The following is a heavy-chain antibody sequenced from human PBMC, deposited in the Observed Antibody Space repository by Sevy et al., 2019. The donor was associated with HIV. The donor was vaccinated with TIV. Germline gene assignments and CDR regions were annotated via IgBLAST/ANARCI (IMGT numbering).Heavy chain of an antibody. D-gene: IGHD3-10*01. V-gene: IGHV3-7*01. CDR2: INPDGGEN. CDR1: VLTSRTYW. Sequence: GGSLRLSCVVSVLTSRTYWMHWVRRAPGKGLEWVASINPDGGENYYVASVKGRFTISRDNTKNSLYLQMTSLRAEDTAAYYCARGTYYYDSGFYYPFDYWGQGTLVTVSS. CDR3: ARGTYYYDSGFYYPFDY. J-gene: IGHJ4*02.